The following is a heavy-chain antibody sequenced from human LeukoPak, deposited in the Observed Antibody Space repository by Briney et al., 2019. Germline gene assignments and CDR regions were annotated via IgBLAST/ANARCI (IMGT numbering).Heavy chain of an antibody. CDR3: AREDGSGSYPGYYYGMDV. D-gene: IGHD3-10*01. CDR1: GFTFSSYW. CDR2: IKQDGSEK. J-gene: IGHJ6*02. V-gene: IGHV3-7*01. Sequence: TGGFLRLSCAASGFTFSSYWMSWVRQAPGKGLEWVANIKQDGSEKYYVDSVKGRFTISRDNAKNSLYLQMNSLRAEDTAVYYCAREDGSGSYPGYYYGMDVWGQGTTVTVSS.